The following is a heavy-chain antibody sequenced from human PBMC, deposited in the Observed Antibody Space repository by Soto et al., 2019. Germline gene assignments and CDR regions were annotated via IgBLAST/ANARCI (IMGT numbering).Heavy chain of an antibody. J-gene: IGHJ6*02. Sequence: ASVKVSCKASGYTFTSYGISWVRQAPGQGLEWMGWISAYNGNTNYAQKLQGRVTMTIDTSTSTAYMELRSLRSDDTAVYYCARDSLGIGYCSSTSCYNGANYYYYGMDVWGQGTTVTVSS. D-gene: IGHD2-2*02. CDR1: GYTFTSYG. V-gene: IGHV1-18*04. CDR3: ARDSLGIGYCSSTSCYNGANYYYYGMDV. CDR2: ISAYNGNT.